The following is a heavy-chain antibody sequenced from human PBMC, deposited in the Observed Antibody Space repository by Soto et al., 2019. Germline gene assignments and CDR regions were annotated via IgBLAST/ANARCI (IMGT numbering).Heavy chain of an antibody. V-gene: IGHV3-23*01. CDR1: GFAFSTYD. J-gene: IGHJ4*02. D-gene: IGHD2-15*01. CDR3: VFCSPLSCRYYPFDS. CDR2: ISGAGRNT. Sequence: GGSLRLSCAASGFAFSTYDMSWVRQAPGKGLEWVSAISGAGRNTHYADSVAGRFIMSRDNSENRLFLQMNSLRAEDTAMYYCVFCSPLSCRYYPFDSWGQGALVTVSS.